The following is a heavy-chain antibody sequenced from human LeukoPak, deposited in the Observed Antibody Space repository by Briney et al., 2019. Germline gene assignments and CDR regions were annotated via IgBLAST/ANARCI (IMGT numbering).Heavy chain of an antibody. CDR1: GGPFSGYY. J-gene: IGHJ5*02. Sequence: PSETLSLTCAVYGGPFSGYYWSWIRQPPGKGLEWIGEINHSGSTNYNPSLKSRVTISVDTSKNQFSLKLSSVTAADPAVYYCARGMGFDPWGQRTLVTVSS. CDR3: ARGMGFDP. D-gene: IGHD3-10*01. CDR2: INHSGST. V-gene: IGHV4-34*01.